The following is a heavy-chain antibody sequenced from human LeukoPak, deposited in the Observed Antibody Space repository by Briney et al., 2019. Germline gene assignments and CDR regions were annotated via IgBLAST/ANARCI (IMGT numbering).Heavy chain of an antibody. CDR3: ARDYGSGSYVVGFDP. D-gene: IGHD3-10*01. CDR2: IKNSGST. CDR1: GGSISSGGYY. J-gene: IGHJ5*02. V-gene: IGHV4-31*03. Sequence: SETLSLTCTVSGGSISSGGYYWSWIRQHPGKGLEWIGYIKNSGSTYYNPSLKSRVTISVDTSKNQFSLKLSSVTAADTAVYYCARDYGSGSYVVGFDPWGQGTLVTVSA.